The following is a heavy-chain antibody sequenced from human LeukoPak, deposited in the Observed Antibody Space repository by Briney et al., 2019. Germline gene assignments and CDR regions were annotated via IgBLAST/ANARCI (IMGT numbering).Heavy chain of an antibody. D-gene: IGHD4-17*01. CDR3: ARDHSVFDGDEGWFDP. CDR1: GGSISSYY. CDR2: IYTSGST. V-gene: IGHV4-4*07. Sequence: PSETLSLTCTVSGGSISSYYWSWIRQPAGKGLEWIGRIYTSGSTNYNPSLKSRVTMSVDTSKNQFSLKLSSVTAADTAVYYCARDHSVFDGDEGWFDPWGQGTLVTVSS. J-gene: IGHJ5*02.